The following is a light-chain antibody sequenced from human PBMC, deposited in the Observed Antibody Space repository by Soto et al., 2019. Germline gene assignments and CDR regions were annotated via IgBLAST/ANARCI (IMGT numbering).Light chain of an antibody. Sequence: EIVMTQSPATLSVSPGQRVTLSCRASQSVSIHLAWYQQKPGQSPRLLISDASSRATGIPDRFSGSGSGTDFSLTISSLQSEDFATYYCQQSYSTAMYTFGQGTKLEIK. CDR1: QSVSIH. J-gene: IGKJ2*01. CDR3: QQSYSTAMYT. CDR2: DAS. V-gene: IGKV3-15*01.